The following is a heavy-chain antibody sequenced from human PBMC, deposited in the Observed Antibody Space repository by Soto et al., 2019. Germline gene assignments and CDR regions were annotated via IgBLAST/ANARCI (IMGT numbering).Heavy chain of an antibody. CDR3: VQGRYPTMATPLDH. CDR2: ISWDSTTV. V-gene: IGHV3-9*01. Sequence: PGGSLRLSCSASGFTFDNCAMHWVRQAPGKGLEWVSGISWDSTTVGYADSVKRRFTISRDDAKNSLYLQMNSLRREDTALYYCVQGRYPTMATPLDHWGQGTLVTSPQ. J-gene: IGHJ5*02. D-gene: IGHD1-1*01. CDR1: GFTFDNCA.